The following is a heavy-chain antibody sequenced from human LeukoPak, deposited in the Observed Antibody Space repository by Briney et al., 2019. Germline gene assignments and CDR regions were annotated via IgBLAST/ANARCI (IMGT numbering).Heavy chain of an antibody. V-gene: IGHV3-48*03. CDR1: GFTFSSYE. D-gene: IGHD3-3*01. CDR2: ITSSDSTT. Sequence: PGGSLRLSCVASGFTFSSYEMNWVRQAPGKGLEWLSYITSSDSTTHYADSVKGRFTISRDNAKNSLYLQMNSLRAEDTAVYYCARDWATIFGVVGYWGQGTLVTVSS. J-gene: IGHJ4*02. CDR3: ARDWATIFGVVGY.